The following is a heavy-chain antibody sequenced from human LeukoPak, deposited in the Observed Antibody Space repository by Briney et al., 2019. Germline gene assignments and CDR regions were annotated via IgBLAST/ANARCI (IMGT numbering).Heavy chain of an antibody. Sequence: SETLSLTCVVSGDSLSSYSWSWIRQPPGKGLEWIGRIYSSGSTIHNPSLKSRVTISVDTSKNQFSLKVSSVTAADTAVYYCASRPFLWGFAYWGQGTLVTVSS. J-gene: IGHJ4*02. CDR1: GDSLSSYS. D-gene: IGHD3-16*01. CDR2: IYSSGST. CDR3: ASRPFLWGFAY. V-gene: IGHV4-4*09.